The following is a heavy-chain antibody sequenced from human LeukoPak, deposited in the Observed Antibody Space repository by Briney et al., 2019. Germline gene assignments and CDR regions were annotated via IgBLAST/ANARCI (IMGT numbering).Heavy chain of an antibody. CDR3: ARVPGYSSRTNWFDP. D-gene: IGHD6-13*01. Sequence: GSLRLSCAVSGFTFSSYAMNWVRQPPGKGLEWIGEINHSGSTNYNPSLKSRVTISVDTSKNQFSLKLSSVTAADTAVYYCARVPGYSSRTNWFDPWGQGTLVTVSS. CDR2: INHSGST. J-gene: IGHJ5*02. CDR1: GFTFSSYA. V-gene: IGHV4-34*01.